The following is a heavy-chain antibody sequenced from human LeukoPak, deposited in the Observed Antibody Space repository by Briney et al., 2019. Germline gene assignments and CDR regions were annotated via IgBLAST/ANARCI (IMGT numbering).Heavy chain of an antibody. J-gene: IGHJ4*02. CDR1: GGAISSSIAY. CDR3: VSPRGFSYGYFDY. D-gene: IGHD5-18*01. Sequence: SETLSLTSTVSGGAISSSIAYWGWIRQPPGKGLEWIGSIYYSKNPYYNPSPKSRVTISADTPKKQFSLTLGSVSATDTAVYYCVSPRGFSYGYFDYWGQGTLVTVSS. CDR2: IYYSKNP. V-gene: IGHV4-39*01.